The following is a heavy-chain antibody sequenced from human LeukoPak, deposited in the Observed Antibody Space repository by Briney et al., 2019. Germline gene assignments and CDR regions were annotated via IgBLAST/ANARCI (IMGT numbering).Heavy chain of an antibody. V-gene: IGHV4-31*03. CDR3: ARGRTWFDP. CDR1: GGSIRSGGYY. CDR2: IYYSGST. Sequence: SETLSLTCTVSGGSIRSGGYYWGWLRQHPGKGLEWIGYIYYSGSTYYNPSLKSRVIISVDTSKNQFSLKVSSVTAADTAVYYCARGRTWFDPWGQGTLVTVSS. J-gene: IGHJ5*02.